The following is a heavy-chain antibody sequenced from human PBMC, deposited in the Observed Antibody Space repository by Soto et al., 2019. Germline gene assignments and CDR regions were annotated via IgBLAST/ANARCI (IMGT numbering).Heavy chain of an antibody. CDR3: ARQRRAPTYSSSRPYYSYYMDV. CDR1: GASISRYD. J-gene: IGHJ6*03. D-gene: IGHD6-6*01. V-gene: IGHV4-59*08. CDR2: IYNTGNTGST. Sequence: PSETLSLTCTVSGASISRYDWCWIRQPPGKGLQWIGYIYNTGNTGSTNYNPSLKSRATISVDTSKNQFSLKLTSVIAADTAVYYCARQRRAPTYSSSRPYYSYYMDVWGKGTTVTVSS.